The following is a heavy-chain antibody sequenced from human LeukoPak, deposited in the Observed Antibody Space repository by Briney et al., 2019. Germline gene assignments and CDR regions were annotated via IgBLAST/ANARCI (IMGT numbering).Heavy chain of an antibody. CDR1: SDSISSSSYL. D-gene: IGHD3-10*01. Sequence: SETLSLTCTVSSDSISSSSYLWVWVRQPPGKGLEWIGDIYSNGHISYNPSLKSRAAISVDTSKNQFSLNLSSVTAADTALYYCARRHYGSGNIDSWGQGTLVTVSS. CDR3: ARRHYGSGNIDS. V-gene: IGHV4-39*01. J-gene: IGHJ4*02. CDR2: IYSNGHI.